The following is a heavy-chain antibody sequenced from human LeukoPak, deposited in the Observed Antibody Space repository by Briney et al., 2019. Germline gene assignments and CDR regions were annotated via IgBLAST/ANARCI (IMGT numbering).Heavy chain of an antibody. CDR3: AKGSYDEKGYYFDY. Sequence: PGGSLRLSCAASGFTFSSYGMHWVRQAPGKGLEWVAAISYDGSNKYYADSVKGRFTISRDNSKNTLYLQMNSLRAEDTAVYYCAKGSYDEKGYYFDYWGQGTLVTVSS. J-gene: IGHJ4*02. CDR2: ISYDGSNK. V-gene: IGHV3-30*18. D-gene: IGHD3-22*01. CDR1: GFTFSSYG.